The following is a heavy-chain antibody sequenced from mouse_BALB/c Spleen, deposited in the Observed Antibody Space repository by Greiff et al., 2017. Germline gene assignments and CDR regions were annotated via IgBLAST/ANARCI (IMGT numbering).Heavy chain of an antibody. Sequence: EVQLQQSGPELVKPGASVKISCKASGYTFTDYNMHWVKQSHGKSLEWIGYIYPYNGGTGYNQKFKSKATLTVDNSSSTAYMELRSLTSEDSAVYYCARGYYYGSSYGVFAYWGQGTLVTVSA. V-gene: IGHV1S29*02. CDR2: IYPYNGGT. CDR1: GYTFTDYN. D-gene: IGHD1-1*01. J-gene: IGHJ3*01. CDR3: ARGYYYGSSYGVFAY.